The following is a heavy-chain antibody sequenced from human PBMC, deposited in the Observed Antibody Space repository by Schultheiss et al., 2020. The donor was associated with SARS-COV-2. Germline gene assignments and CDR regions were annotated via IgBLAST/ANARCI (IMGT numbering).Heavy chain of an antibody. CDR2: IKSKTDGGTT. J-gene: IGHJ4*02. V-gene: IGHV3-15*01. Sequence: GGSLRLSCVASGFTFSSYGMHWVRQAPGKGLEWVGRIKSKTDGGTTDYAAPVKGRFTISRDDSKNTLYLQMNSLKTEDTAVYYCTTDAEYSSSSVIDYWGQGTLVTVSS. CDR3: TTDAEYSSSSVIDY. D-gene: IGHD6-6*01. CDR1: GFTFSSYG.